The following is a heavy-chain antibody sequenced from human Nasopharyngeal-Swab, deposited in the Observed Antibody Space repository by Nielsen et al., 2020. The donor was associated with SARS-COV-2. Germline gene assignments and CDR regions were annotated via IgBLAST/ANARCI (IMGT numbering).Heavy chain of an antibody. J-gene: IGHJ6*02. CDR1: GFTFSSYN. CDR3: ARGQYYYDSSGYHMDV. CDR2: ISSSSSYI. D-gene: IGHD3-22*01. V-gene: IGHV3-21*04. Sequence: GESLKISCAASGFTFSSYNMNWVRQAPGKGLEWVSSISSSSSYIYYADSVKGRFTISRDNAKNSLYLQMNSLRAEDTAVYYCARGQYYYDSSGYHMDVWGQGTTVTVSS.